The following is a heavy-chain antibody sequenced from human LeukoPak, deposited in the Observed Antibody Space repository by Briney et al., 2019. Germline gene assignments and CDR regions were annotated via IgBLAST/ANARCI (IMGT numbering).Heavy chain of an antibody. J-gene: IGHJ4*02. D-gene: IGHD6-6*01. V-gene: IGHV3-74*01. CDR2: ISPTGSTT. CDR3: ARGGSMKQLVGRGGRYFDY. CDR1: GFSFSGHW. Sequence: GGSLRLSCTASGFSFSGHWMHWARQLPGKGLVWVSRISPTGSTTSYADSVKGRFTISRDNAKNSLYLQMNSLRAEDTAVYYCARGGSMKQLVGRGGRYFDYWGQGTLVTVSS.